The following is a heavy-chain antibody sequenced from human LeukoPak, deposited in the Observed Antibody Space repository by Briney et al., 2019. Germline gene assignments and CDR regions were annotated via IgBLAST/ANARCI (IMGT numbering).Heavy chain of an antibody. V-gene: IGHV3-21*01. Sequence: GGSLRLSCAASGFTFSSYSVNWVRQAPGKGLEWVSSISSSSSYIYYADSVKGRFTISRDNAKNSLYLQMNSLRAEDTAVYYCASSRQIVVVPAAAPPPEQNWGQGTLVTVSS. CDR3: ASSRQIVVVPAAAPPPEQN. CDR2: ISSSSSYI. CDR1: GFTFSSYS. J-gene: IGHJ4*02. D-gene: IGHD2-2*01.